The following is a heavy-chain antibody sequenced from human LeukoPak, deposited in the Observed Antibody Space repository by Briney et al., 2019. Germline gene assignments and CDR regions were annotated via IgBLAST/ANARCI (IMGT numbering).Heavy chain of an antibody. CDR3: ARDNDYVWGSYRFSA. CDR1: GGSISSYY. CDR2: IYHSGST. Sequence: SETLSLTCTVSGGSISSYYWSWIRQPPGKGLEWIGSIYHSGSTYYNPSLKSRVTISVDTSKNQFSLKLSSVTAADTAVYYCARDNDYVWGSYRFSAWGQGTLVTVSS. J-gene: IGHJ4*02. V-gene: IGHV4-38-2*02. D-gene: IGHD3-16*02.